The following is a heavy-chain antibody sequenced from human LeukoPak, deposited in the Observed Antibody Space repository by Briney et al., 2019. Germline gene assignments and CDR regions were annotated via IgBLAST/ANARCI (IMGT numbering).Heavy chain of an antibody. CDR1: GYTSTGYY. CDR2: INPNSGGA. J-gene: IGHJ4*02. CDR3: ARGPPMYDILTGYSY. V-gene: IGHV1-2*02. D-gene: IGHD3-9*01. Sequence: ASVKVSCKASGYTSTGYYMHWVRQTPGQGLEWMGWINPNSGGANYAQKFQGRVTMTRDTSISTAYMELSRLRSDDTAVYYCARGPPMYDILTGYSYWGQGTLVTVSS.